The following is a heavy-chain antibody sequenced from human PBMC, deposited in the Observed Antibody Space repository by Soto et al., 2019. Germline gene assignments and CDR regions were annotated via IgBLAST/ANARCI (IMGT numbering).Heavy chain of an antibody. J-gene: IGHJ4*02. V-gene: IGHV4-4*02. CDR1: GDSISSYNW. CDR3: ARREGDCRGGSCPYYHD. CDR2: VYHSGNT. D-gene: IGHD2-15*01. Sequence: QVHLQESGPRLVKPSETLSLTCDVSGDSISSYNWWTWVRQTPGMGLEWIGEVYHSGNTNYNPSLKSRVTISVDKSRNQFSLSLTSVTAADTAVYYCARREGDCRGGSCPYYHDWGQGTLVTASS.